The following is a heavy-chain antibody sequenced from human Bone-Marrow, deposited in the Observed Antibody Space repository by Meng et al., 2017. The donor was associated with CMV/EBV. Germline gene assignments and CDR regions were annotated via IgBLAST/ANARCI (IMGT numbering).Heavy chain of an antibody. Sequence: CAVSAGFIVSGGYVCSGRRQHAGRGLWWIVYIYDGGTTYNDPVNNRLATTTENTTNKQYLQKRSLVTAEDTAVYYWARVPNHGFDPWGQGTLVTVSS. J-gene: IGHJ5*02. V-gene: IGHV4-31*01. CDR3: ARVPNHGFDP. D-gene: IGHD1-14*01. CDR2: IYDGGTT. CDR1: AGFIVSGGYV.